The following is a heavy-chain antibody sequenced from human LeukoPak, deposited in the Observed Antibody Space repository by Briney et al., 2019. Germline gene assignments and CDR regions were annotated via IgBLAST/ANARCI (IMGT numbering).Heavy chain of an antibody. V-gene: IGHV3-30*02. CDR1: GFTFSSYG. Sequence: GGSLRLSCAASGFTFSSYGMHWVRQAPGKGLEWVAFIRYDGSNKYYADSVKGRFTISRDNSKNTLYLQMNSLRAEDTAVYYCAKDLSRVGATTWAPYFDYWGQGTLVTVSS. J-gene: IGHJ4*02. CDR3: AKDLSRVGATTWAPYFDY. D-gene: IGHD1-26*01. CDR2: IRYDGSNK.